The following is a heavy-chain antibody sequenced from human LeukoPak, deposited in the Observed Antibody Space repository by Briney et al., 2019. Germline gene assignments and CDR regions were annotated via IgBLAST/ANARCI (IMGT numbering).Heavy chain of an antibody. CDR2: IYYSGST. V-gene: IGHV4-59*05. J-gene: IGHJ4*02. CDR3: ARGDGYNFDY. D-gene: IGHD5-24*01. Sequence: PSETLSLTCSVSGGSINSGYWSWIRQPPGKGLEWIGSIYYSGSTYYNPSLKSRVTISVDTSKNQFSLKLSSVTAADTAVYYCARGDGYNFDYWGQGTLVTVSS. CDR1: GGSINSGY.